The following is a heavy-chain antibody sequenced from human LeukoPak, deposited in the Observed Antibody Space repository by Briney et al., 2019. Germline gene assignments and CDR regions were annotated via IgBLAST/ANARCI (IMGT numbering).Heavy chain of an antibody. CDR3: ARVSKRRIAAAGTLDY. V-gene: IGHV3-11*01. CDR2: ISSSGSTI. Sequence: GGSLRLSCAASGFTFSDYYMSWIRQAPGKGLEWVSYISSSGSTIYYADSVKGRFTISRDNAKNPLYLQMNSLRAEDTAVYYCARVSKRRIAAAGTLDYWGQGTLVTVSS. CDR1: GFTFSDYY. D-gene: IGHD6-13*01. J-gene: IGHJ4*02.